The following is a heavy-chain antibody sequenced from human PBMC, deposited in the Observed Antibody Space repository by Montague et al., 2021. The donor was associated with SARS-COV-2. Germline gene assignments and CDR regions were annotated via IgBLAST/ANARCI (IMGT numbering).Heavy chain of an antibody. CDR3: ARGGLDYYDYTMDV. Sequence: SLRLSFSASGLRFSDYAMIWLRQAPGKGLEWISSNSGTGVDTHYADSVKGRFTISRDNSKSTLYLRMNSLRVDDTAVYYCARGGLDYYDYTMDVWGKGTTVTV. CDR2: NSGTGVDT. V-gene: IGHV3-23*01. J-gene: IGHJ6*03. CDR1: GLRFSDYA.